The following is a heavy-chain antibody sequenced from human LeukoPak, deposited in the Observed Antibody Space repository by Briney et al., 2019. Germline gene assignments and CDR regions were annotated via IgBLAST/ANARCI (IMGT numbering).Heavy chain of an antibody. CDR1: GGSISSYY. V-gene: IGHV4-59*01. CDR2: IYYSGST. CDR3: ARALRDDFWSGYPDAFDI. Sequence: SETLSLTCTVSGGSISSYYWSWIRQPPGKGLEWIGYIYYSGSTNYNPSLKSRVTISVDTSKNQFSLKLSSVTAADTAVYYCARALRDDFWSGYPDAFDIWGQGTMVTVSS. J-gene: IGHJ3*02. D-gene: IGHD3-3*01.